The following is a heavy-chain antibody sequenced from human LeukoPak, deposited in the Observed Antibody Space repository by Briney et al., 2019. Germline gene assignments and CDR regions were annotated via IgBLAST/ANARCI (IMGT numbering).Heavy chain of an antibody. D-gene: IGHD2-15*01. Sequence: SQTLSLTCAISGDSVSSNSAAWNWIRQSPSEGLEWLGRTYYRSKWYNDYAVSVKSRITINPDTSKNQYSLQLNSVTPEDTAVYYCARESWDIEGYNWFDPWGQGTLVTVSS. V-gene: IGHV6-1*01. CDR3: ARESWDIEGYNWFDP. CDR1: GDSVSSNSAA. J-gene: IGHJ5*02. CDR2: TYYRSKWYN.